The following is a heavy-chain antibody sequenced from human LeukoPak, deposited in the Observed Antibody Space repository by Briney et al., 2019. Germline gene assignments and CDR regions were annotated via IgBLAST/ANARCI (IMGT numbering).Heavy chain of an antibody. CDR2: IIPIFGTA. D-gene: IGHD4-17*01. V-gene: IGHV1-69*01. Sequence: GASVKVSCKASGGAFSSYAISWVRQAPGQGLEWMGGIIPIFGTANYAQKLQGRVTITADESTSTAYMELSSLRSEDTAVYYCARGDYGDYPYGMDVWGQGTTVTVSS. CDR3: ARGDYGDYPYGMDV. J-gene: IGHJ6*02. CDR1: GGAFSSYA.